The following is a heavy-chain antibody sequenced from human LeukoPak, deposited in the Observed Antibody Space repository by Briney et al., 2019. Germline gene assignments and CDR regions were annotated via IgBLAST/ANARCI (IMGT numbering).Heavy chain of an antibody. CDR1: GGSISSGGYY. D-gene: IGHD4-17*01. CDR2: IYYSGST. V-gene: IGHV4-31*03. CDR3: AGYGDYAGLYYFDY. Sequence: PSETLSLTCTVSGGSISSGGYYWSWIRQHPGKGLEWIGYIYYSGSTYYNPSLKSRVTISVDTSKNQFSLKLSSVTAADTAVYYCAGYGDYAGLYYFDYWGQGTLVTVSS. J-gene: IGHJ4*02.